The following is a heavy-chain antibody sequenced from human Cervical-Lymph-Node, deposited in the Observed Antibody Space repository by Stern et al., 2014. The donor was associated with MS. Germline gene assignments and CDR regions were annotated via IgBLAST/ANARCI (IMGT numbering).Heavy chain of an antibody. D-gene: IGHD2-15*01. CDR3: ARDTCRGGGCYFRY. CDR1: GFIFSSYA. CDR2: LSNEGNKQ. Sequence: QLVESGGGVVQPGRSLRLSCAASGFIFSSYAMHWVRQAPGKGLDWVAFLSNEGNKQFYADSVKGRFTISRDNSNNTLYLQMNSLRPEDTAVYYCARDTCRGGGCYFRYWGQGILITVSS. V-gene: IGHV3-30*14. J-gene: IGHJ4*02.